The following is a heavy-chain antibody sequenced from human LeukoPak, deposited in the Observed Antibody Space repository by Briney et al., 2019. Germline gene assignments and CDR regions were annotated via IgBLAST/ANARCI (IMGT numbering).Heavy chain of an antibody. V-gene: IGHV3-23*01. CDR3: AKGTGNNHSHWFDP. Sequence: PGGSLRLSCAASEFTFSNYAMNWVRQAPGKGLEWVSGISGSGGSTYYADSVKGRFTISRDNSKNTLYLQMNSLRAEDTALYYCAKGTGNNHSHWFDPWGQGTLVTVSS. CDR2: ISGSGGST. CDR1: EFTFSNYA. J-gene: IGHJ5*02. D-gene: IGHD2-8*02.